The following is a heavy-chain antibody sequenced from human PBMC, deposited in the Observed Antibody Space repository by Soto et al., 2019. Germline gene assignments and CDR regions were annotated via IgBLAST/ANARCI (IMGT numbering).Heavy chain of an antibody. CDR3: AIHQWLAFDT. CDR1: GYSMSGSSYY. V-gene: IGHV4-39*01. Sequence: QLQLQESGPGLVKPSETLSLTCTVSGYSMSGSSYYWAWIRHAPGKGPEWIGSMYSSGSSYYTSSLKSRVPMSVDTSKNEFSVSLSSVTAAITAVYYCAIHQWLAFDTWGQGTLVSVSS. J-gene: IGHJ3*02. D-gene: IGHD6-19*01. CDR2: MYSSGSS.